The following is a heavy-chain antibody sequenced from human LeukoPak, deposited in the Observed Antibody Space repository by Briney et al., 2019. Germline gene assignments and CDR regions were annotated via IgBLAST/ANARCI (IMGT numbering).Heavy chain of an antibody. CDR3: ARDTAGIAVATYWYFDL. D-gene: IGHD6-19*01. CDR2: IYYSGST. CDR1: GGSISSYY. Sequence: SETLSLTCTVSGGSISSYYWSWIRQPPGKGLEWIGYIYYSGSTNYNPSLKSRVTISVDTSKNQFSLKLSSVTAADTAVYYCARDTAGIAVATYWYFDLWGRGTLVTVSS. J-gene: IGHJ2*01. V-gene: IGHV4-59*12.